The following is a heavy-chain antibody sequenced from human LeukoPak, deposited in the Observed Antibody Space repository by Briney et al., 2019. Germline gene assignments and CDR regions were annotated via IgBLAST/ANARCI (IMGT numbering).Heavy chain of an antibody. D-gene: IGHD3-22*01. CDR2: ISGSGGST. J-gene: IGHJ4*02. CDR1: GFTFSSYA. Sequence: GGSLILSCAASGFTFSSYAMSWARQAQGKGLEWVSAISGSGGSTYYADSVKGRFTISRDNSKNTLYLQMNSLRAEDTAVYYCANVVRFGVPFDYWGQGTLVTVSS. CDR3: ANVVRFGVPFDY. V-gene: IGHV3-23*01.